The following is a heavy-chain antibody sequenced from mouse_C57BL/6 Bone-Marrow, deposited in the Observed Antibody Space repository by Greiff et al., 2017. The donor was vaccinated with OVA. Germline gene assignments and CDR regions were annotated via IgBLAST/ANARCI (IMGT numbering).Heavy chain of an antibody. CDR1: GYTFTSYG. CDR2: IYPRSGNT. Sequence: QVHVKQSGAELARPGASVKLSCKASGYTFTSYGISWVKQRTGQGLEWIGEIYPRSGNTYYNEKFKGKATLTADKSSSTAYMELRSLTSEDSAVYFCARRTGTGSWFAYWGQGTLVTVSA. CDR3: ARRTGTGSWFAY. J-gene: IGHJ3*01. V-gene: IGHV1-81*01. D-gene: IGHD4-1*01.